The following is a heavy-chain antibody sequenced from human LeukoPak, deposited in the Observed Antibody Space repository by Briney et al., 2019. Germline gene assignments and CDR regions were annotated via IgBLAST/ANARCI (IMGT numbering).Heavy chain of an antibody. CDR2: IWYDENNK. V-gene: IGHV3-33*01. J-gene: IGHJ3*02. CDR1: GFTFISYD. Sequence: QPPRSLILSCSAAGFTFISYDMHWVRQAPGKELEWVAVIWYDENNKYYADSVKGRFTITRDNSKKSLYLQMNRLRAEDTAVYYCARDVADAFDIWGQGTMVTVSS. CDR3: ARDVADAFDI. D-gene: IGHD2-15*01.